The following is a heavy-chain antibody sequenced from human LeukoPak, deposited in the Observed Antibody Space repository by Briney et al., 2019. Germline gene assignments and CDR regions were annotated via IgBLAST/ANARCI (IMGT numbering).Heavy chain of an antibody. J-gene: IGHJ4*02. CDR1: GGSISSSSYY. D-gene: IGHD3-10*02. Sequence: SETLSLTCTVSGGSISSSSYYWGWIRQPPGKGLEWIGSIYYSGSTYYNLSLKSRVTISVDTSKNQFSLKLSSVTAADTAVYYCASIFGELFFDYWGQGTLVTVSS. CDR3: ASIFGELFFDY. V-gene: IGHV4-39*07. CDR2: IYYSGST.